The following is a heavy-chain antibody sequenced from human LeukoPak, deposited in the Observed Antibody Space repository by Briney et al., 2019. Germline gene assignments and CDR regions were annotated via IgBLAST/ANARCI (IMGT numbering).Heavy chain of an antibody. V-gene: IGHV3-74*01. CDR3: ARDKWVGYCSSTSCYYDAFDI. CDR1: GFTFSSYW. Sequence: GGSLRPSCAASGFTFSSYWMHWVRQAPGKGLVWVSRINSDGSSTSYADSVKGRFTISRDNAKNTLYLQMNSLRAEDTAVYYCARDKWVGYCSSTSCYYDAFDIWGQGTMVTVSS. J-gene: IGHJ3*02. D-gene: IGHD2-2*01. CDR2: INSDGSST.